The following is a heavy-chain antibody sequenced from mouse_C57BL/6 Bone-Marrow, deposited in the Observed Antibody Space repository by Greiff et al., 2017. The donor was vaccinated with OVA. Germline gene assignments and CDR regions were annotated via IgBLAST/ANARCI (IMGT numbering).Heavy chain of an antibody. CDR3: ARSTPFIRGYFDV. Sequence: VQLVESGAELARPGASVKLSCKASGYTFTSYGISWVKQRTGQGLEWIGEIYPRSGNTYYNEKFKGEATLTADKSSSTAYMELRSLTSEDSAVYFCARSTPFIRGYFDVWGTGTTVTVSS. CDR2: IYPRSGNT. J-gene: IGHJ1*03. D-gene: IGHD1-2*01. CDR1: GYTFTSYG. V-gene: IGHV1-81*01.